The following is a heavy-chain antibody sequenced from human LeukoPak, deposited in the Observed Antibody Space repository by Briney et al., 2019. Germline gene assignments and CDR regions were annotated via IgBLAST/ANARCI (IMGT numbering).Heavy chain of an antibody. CDR3: AKCSANYYNDAFDI. D-gene: IGHD3-10*02. CDR2: ISGGGAKT. CDR1: GFSFSNYA. Sequence: GGSLRLSCAASGFSFSNYAMNWVRQAPGRGLEWVSYISGGGAKTRYADSVKGRFTISRDNPENTLYLHMNSLRAEDTAIYYCAKCSANYYNDAFDIRGQGTMVTVSS. V-gene: IGHV3-23*01. J-gene: IGHJ3*02.